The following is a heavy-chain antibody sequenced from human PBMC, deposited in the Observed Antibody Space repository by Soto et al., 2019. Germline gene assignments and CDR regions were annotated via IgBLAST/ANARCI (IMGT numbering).Heavy chain of an antibody. CDR3: ARGISLIVEVQRDAPDKCYFDS. V-gene: IGHV4-34*01. CDR1: GGSFSGHF. J-gene: IGHJ4*02. D-gene: IGHD2-21*01. CDR2: INHSGST. Sequence: SETLSLTCAVYGGSFSGHFWSWIRQPPGKGLEWIGEINHSGSTNFNPSLKSRVTISVDTSKNQFSLKANSLTAADTAVYYCARGISLIVEVQRDAPDKCYFDSWGQGTVVTVSS.